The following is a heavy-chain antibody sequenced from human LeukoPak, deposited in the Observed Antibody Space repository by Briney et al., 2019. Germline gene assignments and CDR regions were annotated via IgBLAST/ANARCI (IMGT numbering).Heavy chain of an antibody. CDR1: GGSISSSNW. CDR3: ARALNYYDSSGYYDY. Sequence: PSETLSLTCAVSGGSISSSNWWSWVRQPPGKGLEWIGEIYHSGSTNYNPSLKSRVTISVDKSKNQFSLKLSSVTAADTAVYYCARALNYYDSSGYYDYWGQGTLVTVSS. J-gene: IGHJ4*02. V-gene: IGHV4-4*02. D-gene: IGHD3-22*01. CDR2: IYHSGST.